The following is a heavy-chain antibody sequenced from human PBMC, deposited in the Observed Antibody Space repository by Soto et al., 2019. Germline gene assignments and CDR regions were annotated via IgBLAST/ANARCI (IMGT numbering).Heavy chain of an antibody. CDR3: ARVRDCIGTRCLSTFDY. J-gene: IGHJ4*02. Sequence: SETQSLTCTVSGGSIRSSACYWGWIRQSPGKGLEWIGSIYNSGSTSYNPSLKSRVTISVDTSKNQVSLRLSSVTAADTAVYYCARVRDCIGTRCLSTFDYWGQGTQVTVSS. V-gene: IGHV4-39*01. CDR1: GGSIRSSACY. D-gene: IGHD2-2*01. CDR2: IYNSGST.